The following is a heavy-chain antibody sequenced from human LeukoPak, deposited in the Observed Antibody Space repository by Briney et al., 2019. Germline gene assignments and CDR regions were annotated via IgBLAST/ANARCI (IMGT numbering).Heavy chain of an antibody. CDR1: GFDFTAYG. J-gene: IGHJ6*03. V-gene: IGHV3-23*01. Sequence: PGGSLRLSCAASGFDFTAYGMSWVRRAPGKGLEWVSGISASGLDTYYADSVTGRFTISRDNSKNTVHLLMNSLRAEDSAMYYCAKYGPGFGVVIEYFMDVWGKGTRVTVSS. D-gene: IGHD3-3*01. CDR2: ISASGLDT. CDR3: AKYGPGFGVVIEYFMDV.